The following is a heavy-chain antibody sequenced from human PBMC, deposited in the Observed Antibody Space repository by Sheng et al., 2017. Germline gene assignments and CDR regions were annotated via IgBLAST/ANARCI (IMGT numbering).Heavy chain of an antibody. CDR2: IYSGGTT. D-gene: IGHD6-13*01. Sequence: EVQLVESGGGLIQPGGSLRLSCAASGFIVSNNYMSWVRQAPGEGLEWVSIIYSGGTTYYADSVKGRFTISRDNSKNTVYLQMNTLRVEDTAVYYCARGWAVPGITPFDFWGQGNTGHRLV. CDR1: GFIVSNNY. V-gene: IGHV3-53*01. CDR3: ARGWAVPGITPFDF. J-gene: IGHJ4*02.